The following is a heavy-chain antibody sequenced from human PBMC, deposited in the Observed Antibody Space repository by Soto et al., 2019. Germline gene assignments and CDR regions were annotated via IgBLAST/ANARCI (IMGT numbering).Heavy chain of an antibody. Sequence: QVQLVQSGAEVKRSGASVRISCKASGYTFNRHDINWVRQATGQGPEWIGWMNPNSGNTGYAQKFQGRVTMTRDSSITIAYMDLSSLTSEDTAIYYCAREGLYGSIQDNTFDIWGQGTMVSVSS. CDR2: MNPNSGNT. CDR3: AREGLYGSIQDNTFDI. CDR1: GYTFNRHD. D-gene: IGHD6-19*01. J-gene: IGHJ3*02. V-gene: IGHV1-8*01.